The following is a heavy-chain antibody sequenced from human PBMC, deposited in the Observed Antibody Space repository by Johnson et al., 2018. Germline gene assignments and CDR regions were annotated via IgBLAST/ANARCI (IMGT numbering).Heavy chain of an antibody. CDR3: AREIDHSSSFQHFRH. CDR1: GFSVSSSY. CDR2: VYSGGST. D-gene: IGHD6-6*01. Sequence: VELVECGGGLVEPGGSLRLSCASSGFSVSSSYMTWVRQAPGKGLEWVSSVYSGGSTFYSDSVRDRFTISRDKVKNMVYLQMDSLRVEDTAVYFCAREIDHSSSFQHFRHWGQGTLVTVSS. V-gene: IGHV3-66*02. J-gene: IGHJ1*01.